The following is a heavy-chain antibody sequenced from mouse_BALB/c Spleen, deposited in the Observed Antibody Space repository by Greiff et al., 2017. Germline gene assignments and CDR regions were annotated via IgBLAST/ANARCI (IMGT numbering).Heavy chain of an antibody. D-gene: IGHD1-1*01. CDR2: IWGDGST. J-gene: IGHJ4*01. V-gene: IGHV2-6-7*01. CDR1: GFSLTGYG. CDR3: ARDSITTVVADYYAMDY. Sequence: EKLMESGPGLVAPSQSLSITCTVSGFSLTGYGVNWVRQPPGKGLEWLGMIWGDGSTDYNSALKSRLSISKDNSKSQVFLKMNSLQTDDTARYYCARDSITTVVADYYAMDYWGQGTSVTVSS.